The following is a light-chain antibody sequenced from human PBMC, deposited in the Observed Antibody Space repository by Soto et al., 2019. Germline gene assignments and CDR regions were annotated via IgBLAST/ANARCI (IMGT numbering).Light chain of an antibody. Sequence: EIILTQSPASLSVSPGERATLSCRASQSANNTLAWYQKKPGQAPRLLIYGASTRATGIPGRFRGSGSGTEFTLTITSLQSEDVAVYFCQQYNNLPPDTFGQGTKLEIK. V-gene: IGKV3-15*01. CDR3: QQYNNLPPDT. J-gene: IGKJ2*01. CDR2: GAS. CDR1: QSANNT.